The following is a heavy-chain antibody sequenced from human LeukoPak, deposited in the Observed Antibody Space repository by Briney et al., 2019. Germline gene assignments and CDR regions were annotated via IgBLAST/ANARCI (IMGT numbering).Heavy chain of an antibody. J-gene: IGHJ6*02. CDR1: GFTFSSYA. V-gene: IGHV3-23*01. D-gene: IGHD2-2*01. CDR3: AKGQVPAAPYYYYGMDV. Sequence: GGSLRLSCAASGFTFSSYAMSWVRQAPGKGLEWVSAIRGSGGSTYYADSVKGRFTISRDNSKNTLYLQMNSLRAEDTAVYYCAKGQVPAAPYYYYGMDVWGQGTTVTVSS. CDR2: IRGSGGST.